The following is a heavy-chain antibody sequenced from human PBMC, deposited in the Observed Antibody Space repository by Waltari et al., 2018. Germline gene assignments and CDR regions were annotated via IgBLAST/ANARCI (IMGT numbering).Heavy chain of an antibody. CDR2: INHSGST. CDR3: ARGRTTMVQGVSLLFDY. Sequence: QVQLQQWGAGLLKPSETLSLTCAVYGGSFSGYYWSWIRQPPGKGLEWIGEINHSGSTNYNPALKGRVTISVDTSKNQFSLKLSSVTAADTAVYYCARGRTTMVQGVSLLFDYWGQGTLVTVSS. J-gene: IGHJ4*02. CDR1: GGSFSGYY. V-gene: IGHV4-34*01. D-gene: IGHD3-10*01.